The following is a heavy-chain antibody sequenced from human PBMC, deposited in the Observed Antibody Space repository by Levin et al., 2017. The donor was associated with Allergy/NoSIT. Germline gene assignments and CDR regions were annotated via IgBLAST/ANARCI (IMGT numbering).Heavy chain of an antibody. CDR3: LTFGGVIVNSPGVDYFDY. J-gene: IGHJ4*02. CDR1: GFTFSSYA. Sequence: GGSLRLSCAASGFTFSSYAMSWVRQAPGKGLEWVSAISGSGGSTYYADSVKGRFTISRDNSKNTLYLQMNSLGAEDTAVYYCLTFGGVIVNSPGVDYFDYWGQGTLVTVSS. V-gene: IGHV3-23*01. D-gene: IGHD3-16*02. CDR2: ISGSGGST.